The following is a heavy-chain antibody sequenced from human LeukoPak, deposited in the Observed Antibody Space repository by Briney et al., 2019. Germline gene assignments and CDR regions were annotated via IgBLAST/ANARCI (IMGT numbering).Heavy chain of an antibody. CDR2: TNGATGNT. V-gene: IGHV1-3*02. Sequence: ASVKVSCKASGYTFTNYALHWVRQAPGQRLEWMGWTNGATGNTRSSQDFQGRLTITIDTSASTAYMDLSSLTSEDTAVYYCARSPGGNARTWLDYWGQGTLITVSS. CDR3: ARSPGGNARTWLDY. D-gene: IGHD4-23*01. J-gene: IGHJ4*02. CDR1: GYTFTNYA.